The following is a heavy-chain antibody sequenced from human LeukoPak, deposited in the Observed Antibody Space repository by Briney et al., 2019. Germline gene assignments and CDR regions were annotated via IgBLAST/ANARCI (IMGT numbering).Heavy chain of an antibody. J-gene: IGHJ6*03. V-gene: IGHV4-39*07. CDR3: ARGSDGYNFYYYYYMDV. CDR1: GGSISSSSYY. CDR2: IYYSGST. Sequence: SETLSLTCTVSGGSISSSSYYWGWIRQPPGKGLEWIGSIYYSGSTYYNPSLKSRVTISVDTSKNQFSLMVNSVTAADTAVYYCARGSDGYNFYYYYYMDVWGKGTTVTVSS. D-gene: IGHD5-24*01.